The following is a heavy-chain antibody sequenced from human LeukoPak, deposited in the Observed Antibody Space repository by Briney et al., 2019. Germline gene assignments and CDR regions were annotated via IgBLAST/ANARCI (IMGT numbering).Heavy chain of an antibody. D-gene: IGHD2-2*01. V-gene: IGHV4-31*03. CDR1: GGSISSGGYY. J-gene: IGHJ5*02. Sequence: SQTLSLTCTVSGGSISSGGYYWSWIRQHPGKGLEWIGYIYYSGSTYYNPSLKSRVTISVDTSKNQFSLKLSSVTAADTAVYYCAREVIVVVPAASRWFDPRGQGTLVTVSS. CDR3: AREVIVVVPAASRWFDP. CDR2: IYYSGST.